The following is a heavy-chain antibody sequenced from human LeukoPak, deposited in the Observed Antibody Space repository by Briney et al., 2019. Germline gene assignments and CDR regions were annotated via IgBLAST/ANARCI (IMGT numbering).Heavy chain of an antibody. Sequence: SVKVSCKASGFTFTSSAVQWVRQARGQRLEWIGWIVVGSGNANYGQKFQERVTITRDMSTSLVYMELSSLRAEDTAVYYCAAEAAYYYDSRDAFDVWGQGTMVTVSS. D-gene: IGHD3-22*01. J-gene: IGHJ3*01. CDR3: AAEAAYYYDSRDAFDV. CDR2: IVVGSGNA. V-gene: IGHV1-58*01. CDR1: GFTFTSSA.